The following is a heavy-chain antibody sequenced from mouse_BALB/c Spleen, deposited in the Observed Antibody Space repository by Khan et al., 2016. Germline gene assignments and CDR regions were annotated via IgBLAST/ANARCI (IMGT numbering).Heavy chain of an antibody. CDR3: ARLRRVYAMDY. CDR2: ISYDGSN. V-gene: IGHV3-6*02. CDR1: GYSITSGYY. J-gene: IGHJ4*01. Sequence: EVQLQESGPGLVKPSQSLSLTCSVTGYSITSGYYWNWIRQFPGNHLEWMGYISYDGSNNYTPSLKNRISIARDTSKNQLFLKLNSVTTEDTATNDCARLRRVYAMDYWGQGTSVTVSS. D-gene: IGHD2-12*01.